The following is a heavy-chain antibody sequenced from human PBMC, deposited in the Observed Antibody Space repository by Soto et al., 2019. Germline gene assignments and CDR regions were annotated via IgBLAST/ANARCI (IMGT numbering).Heavy chain of an antibody. CDR1: GFTFSSYG. CDR2: ISYDGSNK. CDR3: AKGQGGPRDY. Sequence: EGSLRLSCAASGFTFSSYGMHWVRQAPGKGLEWVAVISYDGSNKYYADSVKVRFTISRDNSKNTLYLQMNSLRAEDTAVYYCAKGQGGPRDYWGQGTLVTVSS. D-gene: IGHD3-16*01. J-gene: IGHJ4*02. V-gene: IGHV3-30*18.